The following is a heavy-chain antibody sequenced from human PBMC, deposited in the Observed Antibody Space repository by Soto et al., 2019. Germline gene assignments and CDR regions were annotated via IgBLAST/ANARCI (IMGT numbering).Heavy chain of an antibody. CDR2: ISGSSSTI. V-gene: IGHV3-48*01. Sequence: EAQLVESGGDLVQPGGSLRLSCVASGFTFSTYSMNWVRQAPGGGLEWLSYISGSSSTIYYADSVKGRFTISRDNADKSVYLQVDSLRVEDTAVYYCARDRRYYFMDVWGKGTTVTVSS. J-gene: IGHJ6*03. CDR1: GFTFSTYS. CDR3: ARDRRYYFMDV.